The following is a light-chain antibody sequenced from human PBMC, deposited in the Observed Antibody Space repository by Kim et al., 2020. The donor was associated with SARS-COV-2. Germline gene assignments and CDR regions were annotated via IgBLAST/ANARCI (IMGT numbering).Light chain of an antibody. CDR2: GKN. CDR3: NSRDSNDNVV. J-gene: IGLJ2*01. Sequence: VAFGQTVRTTCQGDSLRSYYATWYQQKPGQAPILVIYGKNNRPSGIPDRFSGSSSGNTASLTITGTQAGDEADYYCNSRDSNDNVVFGGGTQLTVL. V-gene: IGLV3-19*01. CDR1: SLRSYY.